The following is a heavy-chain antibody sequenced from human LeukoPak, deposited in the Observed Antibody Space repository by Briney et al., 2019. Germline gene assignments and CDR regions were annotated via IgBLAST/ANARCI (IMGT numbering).Heavy chain of an antibody. CDR1: GFTFSAYG. CDR2: IWYDGSNI. D-gene: IGHD1-26*01. V-gene: IGHV3-33*01. J-gene: IGHJ3*02. CDR3: ARDRVQIRTVGSRDAFDI. Sequence: GGSLRLSCAASGFTFSAYGMHWVRQAPGKGLEWVAVIWYDGSNIYYADSVKGRFTISRDNSKNTLYLQMNSLRAEDTAVYYCARDRVQIRTVGSRDAFDIWGQGTMVTVSS.